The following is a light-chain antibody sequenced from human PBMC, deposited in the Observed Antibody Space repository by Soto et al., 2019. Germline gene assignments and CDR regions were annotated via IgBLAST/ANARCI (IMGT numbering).Light chain of an antibody. Sequence: EIVLTQSPGTLSLSPGERATLSCRASQSISSSYLAWYQQKPGQAPRLVIHGASRRATGIPERFSGSESGTDFTLTISRLEPEDFAVYYCHQYDIPPQTFGRGIRVEI. CDR2: GAS. J-gene: IGKJ1*01. V-gene: IGKV3-20*01. CDR1: QSISSSY. CDR3: HQYDIPPQT.